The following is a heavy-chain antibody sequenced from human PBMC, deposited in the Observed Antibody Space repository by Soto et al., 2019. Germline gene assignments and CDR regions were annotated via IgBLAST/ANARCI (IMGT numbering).Heavy chain of an antibody. V-gene: IGHV1-69*08. D-gene: IGHD4-17*01. J-gene: IGHJ2*01. CDR1: GGPFSSHT. CDR3: ARPDFGEYWYFDL. Sequence: QDQLVQSGAEVKKPGSSVKVSCKAFGGPFSSHTFSWVRQAPGQGLEWMGRIIPALGTTTYAQKFQGRVTITADESVTTVYMELNSLRTEDTAVYYCARPDFGEYWYFDLWGRGTLVTVSS. CDR2: IIPALGTT.